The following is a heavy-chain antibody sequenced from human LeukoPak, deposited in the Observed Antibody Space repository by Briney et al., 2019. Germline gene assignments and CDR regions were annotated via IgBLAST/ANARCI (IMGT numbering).Heavy chain of an antibody. D-gene: IGHD4-17*01. Sequence: PGGSLRLSCAASGFTFSSYAMMWLRQAPGKGLEWVSAISGGTTLYADSVKGWFTISRDNSKNTLYLQMSSLRVEDTAVYYCARDPNGDYIGAFEIWGQGTMVTVSS. CDR1: GFTFSSYA. V-gene: IGHV3-23*01. J-gene: IGHJ3*02. CDR3: ARDPNGDYIGAFEI. CDR2: ISGGTT.